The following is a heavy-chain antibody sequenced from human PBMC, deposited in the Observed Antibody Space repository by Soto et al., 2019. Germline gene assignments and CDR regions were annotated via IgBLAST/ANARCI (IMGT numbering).Heavy chain of an antibody. CDR2: IWYDGSNK. D-gene: IGHD2-15*01. Sequence: PGGSLRLSCAASGFTFSSYGMHWVRQAPGKGLEWVAVIWYDGSNKYYADSVKGRLTISRDNSKNTLYLQMNSLRAEDTAVYYCARDGSPVGATPNLYSWGQGTLVPVSS. V-gene: IGHV3-33*01. CDR3: ARDGSPVGATPNLYS. J-gene: IGHJ1*01. CDR1: GFTFSSYG.